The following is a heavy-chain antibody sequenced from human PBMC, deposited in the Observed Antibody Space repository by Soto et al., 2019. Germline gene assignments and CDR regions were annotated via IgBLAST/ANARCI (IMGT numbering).Heavy chain of an antibody. J-gene: IGHJ6*03. V-gene: IGHV3-7*01. CDR2: IKQDGSDK. Sequence: GGSLRLSCAASGFTFDNYWMGWVRQAPGKGLEWVANIKQDGSDKYYLDSVKGRFSISRDNAKQSLFLQMNSLRAEDTAVYYCARDVRITIIGVIIPSYMDVWGKGTTVTVSS. D-gene: IGHD3-3*01. CDR1: GFTFDNYW. CDR3: ARDVRITIIGVIIPSYMDV.